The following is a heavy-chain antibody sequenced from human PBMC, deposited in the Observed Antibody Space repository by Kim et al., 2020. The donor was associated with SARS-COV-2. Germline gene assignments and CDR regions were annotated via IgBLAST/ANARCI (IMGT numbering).Heavy chain of an antibody. CDR3: ARPCSGGSCERDGAFDI. J-gene: IGHJ3*02. Sequence: SETLSLTCTVSGGSISSYYWSWIRQPPGKGLEWIGYIYYSGSTNYNPSLKSRVTISVDTSKNQFSLKLSSVTAADTAVYYCARPCSGGSCERDGAFDIWGQGTMVTVSS. CDR2: IYYSGST. V-gene: IGHV4-59*08. CDR1: GGSISSYY. D-gene: IGHD2-15*01.